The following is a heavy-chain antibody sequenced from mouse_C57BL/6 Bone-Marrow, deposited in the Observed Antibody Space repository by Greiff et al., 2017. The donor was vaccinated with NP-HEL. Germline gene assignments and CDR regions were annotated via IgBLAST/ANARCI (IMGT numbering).Heavy chain of an antibody. J-gene: IGHJ1*03. CDR1: GFTFSSYT. Sequence: EVNVVESGGGLVKPGGSLKLSCAASGFTFSSYTMSWVRQTPEKRLEWVATISGGGGNTYYPDSVKGRFTISRDNAKNTLYLQMSSLRSEDTALYYCARTGTGWYFDVWGTGTTVTVSS. CDR3: ARTGTGWYFDV. D-gene: IGHD4-1*01. CDR2: ISGGGGNT. V-gene: IGHV5-9*01.